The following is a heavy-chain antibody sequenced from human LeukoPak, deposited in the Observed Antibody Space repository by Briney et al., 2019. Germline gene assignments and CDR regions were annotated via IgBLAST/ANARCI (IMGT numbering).Heavy chain of an antibody. V-gene: IGHV4-31*03. CDR2: IYHSGST. D-gene: IGHD4-17*01. J-gene: IGHJ5*02. Sequence: SETLSLTCTVSAGSISTIGYYWSWIRQHPGKGLEWIGYIYHSGSTYYNPSLKSRVTISVDTSKNQFSLNLSSVAAADTAVYYCARAHVTSTANWFDPWGQGTLVTVSS. CDR1: AGSISTIGYY. CDR3: ARAHVTSTANWFDP.